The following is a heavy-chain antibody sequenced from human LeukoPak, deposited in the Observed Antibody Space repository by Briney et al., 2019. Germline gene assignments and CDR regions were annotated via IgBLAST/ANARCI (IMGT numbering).Heavy chain of an antibody. V-gene: IGHV4-38-2*01. J-gene: IGHJ4*02. D-gene: IGHD5-24*01. CDR1: GYSISSGYY. CDR3: ARGGDGDYFDY. Sequence: SETLSLTCAVSGYSISSGYYWGWIRQPPGKGLEWIGSIYHSGSTYYNPSLKSRVTISVDTSKNQFSLKLSSVTAADTAVYYCARGGDGDYFDYWGQGTLVTVSS. CDR2: IYHSGST.